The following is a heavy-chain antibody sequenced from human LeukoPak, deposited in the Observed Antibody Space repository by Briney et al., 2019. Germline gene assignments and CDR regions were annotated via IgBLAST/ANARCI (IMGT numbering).Heavy chain of an antibody. J-gene: IGHJ5*02. Sequence: PSETLSLTCAVYGGSFSGYYWSWIRQPPGKGLEWIGEINHSGSTNYNPSLKSRVTISVDTSKNQFSLKLSSVTAADTAVYYCARAPPHYYYDSSGYSPWGQGTLVTVSS. CDR1: GGSFSGYY. CDR2: INHSGST. D-gene: IGHD3-22*01. V-gene: IGHV4-34*01. CDR3: ARAPPHYYYDSSGYSP.